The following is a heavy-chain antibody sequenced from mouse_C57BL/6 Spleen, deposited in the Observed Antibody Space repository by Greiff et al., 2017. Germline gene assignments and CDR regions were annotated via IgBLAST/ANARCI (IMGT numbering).Heavy chain of an antibody. CDR1: DYTFTSYW. CDR3: ARKGAFWFAY. CDR2: IDPSDSYT. V-gene: IGHV1-69*01. J-gene: IGHJ3*01. Sequence: QVQLQQPGAELVMPGASVKLSCKASDYTFTSYWMHWVKQRPGQGLEWIGEIDPSDSYTNYNQKFKGKSTLTVDKSSSTAYMQLSSLTSEDSAVYYCARKGAFWFAYWGQGTLVTVSA. D-gene: IGHD3-1*01.